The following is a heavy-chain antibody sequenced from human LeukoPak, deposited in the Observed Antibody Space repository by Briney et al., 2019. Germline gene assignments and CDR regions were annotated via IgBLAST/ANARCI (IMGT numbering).Heavy chain of an antibody. Sequence: ASVKVSCKASGGTFSSYAISWVRQAPGQGLVWLGWINPHTGDTYHAQKFQGRVTMTSDASVNTAFLQLSRLKSDDTAIYYCARGEAPEDKWGQGTLVTVSS. CDR3: ARGEAPEDK. J-gene: IGHJ4*02. V-gene: IGHV1-2*02. CDR1: GGTFSSYA. CDR2: INPHTGDT.